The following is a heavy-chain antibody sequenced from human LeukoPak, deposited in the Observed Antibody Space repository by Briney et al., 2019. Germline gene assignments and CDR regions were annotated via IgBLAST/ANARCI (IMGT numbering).Heavy chain of an antibody. CDR3: ARLPTTGAVAGAYDY. CDR1: GYTFTGFY. D-gene: IGHD6-19*01. CDR2: INPNSGGT. Sequence: ASVKVSCKASGYTFTGFYMHWVRQDPGQGLEWMGWINPNSGGTNYALKFQGRVTMTRDTFISTAYMELSRLRSDDTAVYYCARLPTTGAVAGAYDYWGQGTLVTVSS. J-gene: IGHJ4*02. V-gene: IGHV1-2*02.